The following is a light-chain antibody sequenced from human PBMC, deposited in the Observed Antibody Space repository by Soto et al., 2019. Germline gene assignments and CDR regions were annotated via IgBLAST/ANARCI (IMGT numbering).Light chain of an antibody. Sequence: QPVLTQSPSASASLGASVKLTCTLSSGHSSYAIAWHQQQPEKGPRYLMKLHSDGSHSKGDGIPDRFSGSSSGAERYLTISSLQSEAEADYYCQTLGTGIVVFGGGTKLTVL. CDR3: QTLGTGIVV. V-gene: IGLV4-69*01. J-gene: IGLJ2*01. CDR2: LHSDGSH. CDR1: SGHSSYA.